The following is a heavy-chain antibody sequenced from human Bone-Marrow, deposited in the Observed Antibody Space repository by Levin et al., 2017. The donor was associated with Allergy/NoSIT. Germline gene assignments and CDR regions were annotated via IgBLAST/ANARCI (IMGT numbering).Heavy chain of an antibody. CDR1: GYTFTSYG. Sequence: AASVKVSCKASGYTFTSYGISWVRQAPGQGLEWMGWISAYNGNTNYAQKLQGRVTMTTDTSTSTAYMELRSLRSDDTAVYYCARARIQLWLQYFDYWGQGTLVTVSS. J-gene: IGHJ4*02. V-gene: IGHV1-18*01. D-gene: IGHD5-18*01. CDR2: ISAYNGNT. CDR3: ARARIQLWLQYFDY.